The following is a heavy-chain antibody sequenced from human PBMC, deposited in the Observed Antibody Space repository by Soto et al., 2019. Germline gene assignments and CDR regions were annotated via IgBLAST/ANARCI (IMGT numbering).Heavy chain of an antibody. CDR3: ERDNSSSSGLYYYYYGMDV. J-gene: IGHJ6*02. Sequence: QVQLVQSGAEVKKPGSSVKVSCKASGGTFSSYAISWVRQAPGQGLEWMGGIIPIFGTANYAQKFQGRVTITADESTSTAYMELSSLRSEDTAVYYCERDNSSSSGLYYYYYGMDVWGQGTTVTVSS. D-gene: IGHD6-6*01. V-gene: IGHV1-69*01. CDR1: GGTFSSYA. CDR2: IIPIFGTA.